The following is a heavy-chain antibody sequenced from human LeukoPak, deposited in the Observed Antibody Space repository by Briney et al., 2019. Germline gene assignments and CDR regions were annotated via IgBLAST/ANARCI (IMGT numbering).Heavy chain of an antibody. Sequence: SETLSLTCTVSGGSISSGSYYWSWIRQPAGKGLEWIGRIYTSGSTNYNPSLKSRVTISVDTSKNQFSLKLSSVTAADTAVYYCARSSGSVYAEYYFGYWGQGTLVTVSS. CDR1: GGSISSGSYY. CDR2: IYTSGST. D-gene: IGHD3-10*01. CDR3: ARSSGSVYAEYYFGY. J-gene: IGHJ4*02. V-gene: IGHV4-61*02.